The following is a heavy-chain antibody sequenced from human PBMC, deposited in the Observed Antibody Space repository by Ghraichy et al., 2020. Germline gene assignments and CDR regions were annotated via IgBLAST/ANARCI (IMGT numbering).Heavy chain of an antibody. D-gene: IGHD1-26*01. V-gene: IGHV3-21*01. CDR3: AMERGSGPYFYGLDV. CDR2: ITSSSNYM. J-gene: IGHJ6*02. CDR1: GFTFSPYG. Sequence: GESLNISCVASGFTFSPYGMNWVRQAPGKGLEWVSSITSSSNYMYYAASVKGRFTISRDNSRSSLYLQMNDLRAEDTAVYYCAMERGSGPYFYGLDVWGQGTTVTVSS.